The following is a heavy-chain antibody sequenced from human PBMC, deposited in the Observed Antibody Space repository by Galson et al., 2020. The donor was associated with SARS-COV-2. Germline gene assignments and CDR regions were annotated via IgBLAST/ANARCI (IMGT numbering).Heavy chain of an antibody. CDR2: ISSSADTI. D-gene: IGHD3-22*01. V-gene: IGHV3-11*01. J-gene: IGHJ4*02. Sequence: GGSLRLSCAASGFTFSDYYMNWIRQAPGKGLDWVSYISSSADTIYYADSVKGRFTVSRDNAKNSLYLQMDGLRAEDTAVYYCASSGASDGSGFDYWSQGTLVTVSS. CDR3: ASSGASDGSGFDY. CDR1: GFTFSDYY.